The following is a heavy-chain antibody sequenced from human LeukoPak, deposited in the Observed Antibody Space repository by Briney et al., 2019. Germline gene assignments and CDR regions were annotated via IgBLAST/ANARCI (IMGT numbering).Heavy chain of an antibody. J-gene: IGHJ4*02. CDR3: AKGIVLVPTAMGGFLEWVVYVSPDY. CDR1: GFTLSSYA. Sequence: AGSLRLSCAASGFTLSSYAMSWVRQPPGKGLDWVSAISGSGGSTYYADAVKGRFSVSRDNSKNTLYVQMNSRRAGDKAIYFCAKGIVLVPTAMGGFLEWVVYVSPDYWGQGTLVTVSS. V-gene: IGHV3-23*01. CDR2: ISGSGGST. D-gene: IGHD3-3*01.